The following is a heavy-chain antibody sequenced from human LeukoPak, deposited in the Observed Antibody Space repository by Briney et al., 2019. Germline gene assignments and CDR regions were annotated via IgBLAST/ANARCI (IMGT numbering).Heavy chain of an antibody. CDR1: GYIFTGYY. CDR2: INPNSGDT. CDR3: ARDVRAVAGHFDY. D-gene: IGHD6-19*01. J-gene: IGHJ4*02. V-gene: IGHV1-2*02. Sequence: GASVEVSCKASGYIFTGYYMHWVRQAPGQGLEWMGWINPNSGDTNYAQKFQGRVTMTRDTSISTAYMELSRLRSDDTAVYYCARDVRAVAGHFDYWGQGTLVTVSS.